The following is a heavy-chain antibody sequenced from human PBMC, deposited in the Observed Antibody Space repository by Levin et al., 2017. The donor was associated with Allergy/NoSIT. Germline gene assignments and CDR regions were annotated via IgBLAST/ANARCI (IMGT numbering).Heavy chain of an antibody. CDR2: INHSGST. D-gene: IGHD2-2*01. CDR1: GGSFSGYY. J-gene: IGHJ5*02. Sequence: SQTLSLTCAVYGGSFSGYYWSWIRQPPGKGLEWIGEINHSGSTNYNPSLKSRVTISVDTSKNQFSLKLSSVTAADTAVYYCAGEGYCSSTSCPLYGFDPWGQGTLVTVSS. V-gene: IGHV4-34*01. CDR3: AGEGYCSSTSCPLYGFDP.